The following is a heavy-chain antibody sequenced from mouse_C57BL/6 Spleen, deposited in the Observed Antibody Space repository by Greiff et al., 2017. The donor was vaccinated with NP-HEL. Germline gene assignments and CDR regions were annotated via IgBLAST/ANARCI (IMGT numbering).Heavy chain of an antibody. Sequence: VQLQQSGAELVKPGASVKISCKASGYAFSSYWMNWVKQRPGKGLEWIGQIYPGDGDTNYNGKFKGKATLTADKSSSTAYMQLSSLTSEDSAVYFCASCSHYYAMDYWGQGTSVTVSS. CDR2: IYPGDGDT. CDR3: ASCSHYYAMDY. CDR1: GYAFSSYW. V-gene: IGHV1-80*01. J-gene: IGHJ4*01.